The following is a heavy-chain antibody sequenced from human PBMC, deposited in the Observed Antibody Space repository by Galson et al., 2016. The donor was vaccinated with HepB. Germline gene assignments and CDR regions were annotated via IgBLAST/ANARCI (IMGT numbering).Heavy chain of an antibody. CDR3: ANDVSVAGHGEYFDY. Sequence: SLRLSCAASGFTFMRDVMSWVRQAPGKGLEWVSAINDYGSSTYYADSVKGRFTISRENSKNTLYLQMNSLRAEDTAVYYCANDVSVAGHGEYFDYWGQGTLVTVSS. V-gene: IGHV3-23*01. CDR1: GFTFMRDV. D-gene: IGHD6-19*01. J-gene: IGHJ4*02. CDR2: INDYGSST.